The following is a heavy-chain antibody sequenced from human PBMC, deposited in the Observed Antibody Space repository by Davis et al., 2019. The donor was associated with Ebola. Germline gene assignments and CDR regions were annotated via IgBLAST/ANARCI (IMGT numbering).Heavy chain of an antibody. CDR1: GFTFSGSA. CDR2: IRSKANSYAT. V-gene: IGHV3-73*01. D-gene: IGHD2-21*02. Sequence: GESLKISCAAPGFTFSGSAMHWVRQASGKGLEWVGRIRSKANSYATAYAASVKGRFTISRDDSKNTAYLQMNSLKTEDTAVYYCTSGFVVTKNFDLWGRGTLVTVSS. J-gene: IGHJ2*01. CDR3: TSGFVVTKNFDL.